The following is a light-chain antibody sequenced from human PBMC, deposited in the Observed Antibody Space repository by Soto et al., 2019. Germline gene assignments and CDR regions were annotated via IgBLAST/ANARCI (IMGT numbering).Light chain of an antibody. CDR3: QQYNNWPPIT. Sequence: EIVMPQSPATLSVSPGARAPLSGRASQSVSSNLAWYQQKPGQAPRLLIYGASTRATGIPARFSGSGSGTEFTLTISSLQSEDFAVYYCQQYNNWPPITVGQGTKVDIK. CDR1: QSVSSN. V-gene: IGKV3-15*01. CDR2: GAS. J-gene: IGKJ1*01.